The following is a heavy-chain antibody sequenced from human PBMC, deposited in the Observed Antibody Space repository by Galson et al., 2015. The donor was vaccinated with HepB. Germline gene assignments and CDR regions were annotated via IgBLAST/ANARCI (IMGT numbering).Heavy chain of an antibody. CDR1: GFTFSSYA. J-gene: IGHJ4*02. CDR3: AKGGNTMVVSRPLYFDC. Sequence: SLRLSCAASGFTFSSYAMTWVRQAPGKGLEWVSTISGGGGNTYYADSLMGRFTISRDNSKNTLYLQMNSLRAEDTAVYYCAKGGNTMVVSRPLYFDCWGQGTLVTVSS. D-gene: IGHD3-22*01. V-gene: IGHV3-23*01. CDR2: ISGGGGNT.